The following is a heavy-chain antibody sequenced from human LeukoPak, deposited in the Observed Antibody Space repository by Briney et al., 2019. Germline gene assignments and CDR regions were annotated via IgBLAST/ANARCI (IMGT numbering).Heavy chain of an antibody. CDR1: GFTFSSNG. CDR3: ATFLAIVTARDSLYFQH. V-gene: IGHV3-23*01. J-gene: IGHJ1*01. D-gene: IGHD3-3*02. Sequence: PGGSLRLSCAASGFTFSSNGMSWVRQAPGKGLEWVSGVSGSGGVTYHAESVKGRFTISRDNSKNTLHLQMNSLRAEDTAVSYCATFLAIVTARDSLYFQHWGQGTLVTVSS. CDR2: VSGSGGVT.